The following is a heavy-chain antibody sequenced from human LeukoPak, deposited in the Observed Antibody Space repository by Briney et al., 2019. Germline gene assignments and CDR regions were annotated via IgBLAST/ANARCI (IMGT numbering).Heavy chain of an antibody. Sequence: QTGGSLRLSCAASGFTFSSYAMSWVRQAPGKGPEWVSAISGSGGSTYYADSVKGRFTISRDNSKNTLYLQMNSLRAEDTAVYYCAKDKLAYCGGDCPFDYWGQGTLVTVSS. CDR3: AKDKLAYCGGDCPFDY. V-gene: IGHV3-23*01. D-gene: IGHD2-21*02. CDR2: ISGSGGST. J-gene: IGHJ4*02. CDR1: GFTFSSYA.